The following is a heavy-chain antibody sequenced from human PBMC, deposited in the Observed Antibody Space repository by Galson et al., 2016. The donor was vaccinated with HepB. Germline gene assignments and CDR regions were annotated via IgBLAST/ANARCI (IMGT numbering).Heavy chain of an antibody. Sequence: SETLSLTCEVNGASFSGYFWSWIRQAPGKGLEWIAEVNHDGGTNYNPSLQARVSISVDRSKTQSSLKVNSVTAADTAVYYFARGDSAGYLCLWGRGILVTVSS. V-gene: IGHV4-34*01. CDR3: ARGDSAGYLCL. J-gene: IGHJ4*02. CDR2: VNHDGGT. D-gene: IGHD3-22*01. CDR1: GASFSGYF.